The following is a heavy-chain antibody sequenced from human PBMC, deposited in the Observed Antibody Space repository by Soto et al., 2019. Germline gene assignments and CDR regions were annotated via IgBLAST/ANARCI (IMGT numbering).Heavy chain of an antibody. CDR2: IYYSGST. J-gene: IGHJ6*03. CDR3: ARHPKQDYYGSGSYYYYYMDV. V-gene: IGHV4-59*08. D-gene: IGHD3-10*01. CDR1: GGSISSYY. Sequence: SETLSLTCTVSGGSISSYYWSWIRQPPGKGLEWIGYIYYSGSTNYNPSLKSRVTISVDTSKNQFSLKLSSVTAADTAVYYCARHPKQDYYGSGSYYYYYMDVWGKGTTVTVSS.